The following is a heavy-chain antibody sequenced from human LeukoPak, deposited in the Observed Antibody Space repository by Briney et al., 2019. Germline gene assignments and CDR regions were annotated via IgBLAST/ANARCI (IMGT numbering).Heavy chain of an antibody. D-gene: IGHD3-3*01. CDR3: ARDLRVNYDFWSGYGYYMDV. CDR1: GYTFTGYY. CDR2: INPNSGGT. V-gene: IGHV1-2*02. J-gene: IGHJ6*03. Sequence: ASVKVSCKASGYTFTGYYMHWVRQAPGQGLEWMGWINPNSGGTNYAQKCQGRVTMTRDTSISTAYMELSRLRSDDTAVYYCARDLRVNYDFWSGYGYYMDVWGKGTTVTVSS.